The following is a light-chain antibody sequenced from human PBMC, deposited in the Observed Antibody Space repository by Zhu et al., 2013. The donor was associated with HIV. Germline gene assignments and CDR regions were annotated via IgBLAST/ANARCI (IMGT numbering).Light chain of an antibody. CDR2: GTS. V-gene: IGKV3-11*01. J-gene: IGKJ3*01. CDR1: QNIGYN. CDR3: QHRSSGPFS. Sequence: EIVLTQSPATLSLSPGERATLSCRASQNIGYNLAWFQQKPGQAPRLLIYGTSTRATGVPKRFSGSGSGTDFTLTINSVETEDLAVYYCQHRSSGPFSFGPGTKVDSK.